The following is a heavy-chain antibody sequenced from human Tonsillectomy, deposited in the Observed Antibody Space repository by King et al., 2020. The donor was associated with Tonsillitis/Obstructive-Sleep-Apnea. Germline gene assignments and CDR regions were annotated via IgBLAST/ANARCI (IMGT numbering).Heavy chain of an antibody. CDR3: ARVADIVVVPAAFYYYYYYMDV. Sequence: HVQLVESGAEVKKPGSSVKVSCKASGGTFSSYAISWVRQAPGQGLEWMGGIIPIFGTANYAQKFQGRVTITADESTSTAYMELSSLRSEDTAVYYCARVADIVVVPAAFYYYYYYMDVWGKGTTVTVSS. D-gene: IGHD2-2*01. CDR1: GGTFSSYA. J-gene: IGHJ6*03. V-gene: IGHV1-69*01. CDR2: IIPIFGTA.